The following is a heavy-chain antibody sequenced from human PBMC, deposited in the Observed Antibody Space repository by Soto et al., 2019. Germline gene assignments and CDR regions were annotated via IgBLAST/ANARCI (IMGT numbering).Heavy chain of an antibody. D-gene: IGHD1-26*01. V-gene: IGHV3-7*04. CDR1: ESTVGRDW. CDR2: VNQDGSEK. CDR3: SGGVGDAF. Sequence: EVHLVESGGGWVQTGGSLRLSCAIYESTVGRDWMNWVRQAPGKGLEWVAHVNQDGSEKYYVDSVKGRFTISRDNAKNSLYLQMNSLRAADTAIYYCSGGVGDAFWGQGTLVTVSS. J-gene: IGHJ4*02.